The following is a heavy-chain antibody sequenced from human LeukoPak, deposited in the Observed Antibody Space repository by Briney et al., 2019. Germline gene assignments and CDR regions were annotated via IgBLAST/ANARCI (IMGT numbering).Heavy chain of an antibody. CDR1: GFTVSGNY. D-gene: IGHD3-10*02. Sequence: GGSLRLSCAASGFTVSGNYMTWVRQAPGKGLEWVSGISWNSGSIGYADSVKGRFTISRDNAKNSLYLQMNSLRAEDTAVYYCAELGITMIGGVWGKGTTVTISS. CDR3: AELGITMIGGV. V-gene: IGHV3-9*01. CDR2: ISWNSGSI. J-gene: IGHJ6*04.